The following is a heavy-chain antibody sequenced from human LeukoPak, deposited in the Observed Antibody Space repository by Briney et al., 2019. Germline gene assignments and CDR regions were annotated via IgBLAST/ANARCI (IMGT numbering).Heavy chain of an antibody. CDR2: IRSKAYGGTT. V-gene: IGHV3-49*03. CDR3: TRAIGIEATGPFDY. D-gene: IGHD5-12*01. J-gene: IGHJ4*02. Sequence: GESLRLSCTASGFTFGDYAMSWFRQAPGKGLEWVGFIRSKAYGGTTEYAASVKGRFTISRDDSKSIAYLQMNSLKTEDTAVYYCTRAIGIEATGPFDYWGQGTLVTVSS. CDR1: GFTFGDYA.